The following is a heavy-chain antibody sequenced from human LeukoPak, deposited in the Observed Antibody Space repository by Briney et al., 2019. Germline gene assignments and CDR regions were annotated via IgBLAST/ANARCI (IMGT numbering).Heavy chain of an antibody. Sequence: PGGSLRLSCAASGFTFSSYGMSWVRQAPGKGLERVSHISGSGSNTYYAASVKGRFTISRDNSKNTLYLQMNSLRAEDTAVYYCAKGTAYYSLGPWGQGTLATVSS. CDR1: GFTFSSYG. J-gene: IGHJ5*02. D-gene: IGHD3/OR15-3a*01. CDR3: AKGTAYYSLGP. CDR2: ISGSGSNT. V-gene: IGHV3-23*01.